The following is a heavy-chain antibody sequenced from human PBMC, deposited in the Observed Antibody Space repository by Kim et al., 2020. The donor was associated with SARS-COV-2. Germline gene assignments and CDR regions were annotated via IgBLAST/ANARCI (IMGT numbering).Heavy chain of an antibody. D-gene: IGHD5-18*01. CDR2: INHSGST. J-gene: IGHJ4*01. V-gene: IGHV4-34*01. CDR1: GGSFSGYY. Sequence: SETLSLTCAVYGGSFSGYYWSWIRQPPGKGLEWVGEINHSGSTNYNPSLKSRVTISVDTSKNQFSLKLSSVTAADTAVYYCARGPIQLWVPYYYFDYW. CDR3: ARGPIQLWVPYYYFDY.